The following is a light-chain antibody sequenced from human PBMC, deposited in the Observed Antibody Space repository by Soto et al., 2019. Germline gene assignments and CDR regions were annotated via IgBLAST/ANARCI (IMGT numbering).Light chain of an antibody. CDR2: GAS. J-gene: IGKJ4*01. V-gene: IGKV3-15*01. CDR3: KQYNKWPLT. CDR1: QSVYST. Sequence: EIVMTQSPATLSVSPGERATLSCRASQSVYSTLAWYQQKPGQAPRLLIYGASTRATGIPARFSGTGSATEFTLTISSLQSEDSAVYYCKQYNKWPLTFGGGTKVEIK.